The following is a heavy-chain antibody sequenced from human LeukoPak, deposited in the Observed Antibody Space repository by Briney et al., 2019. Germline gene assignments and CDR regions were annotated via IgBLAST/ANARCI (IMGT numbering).Heavy chain of an antibody. CDR1: GFTFSTYG. CDR3: ATYLGYCTSSNCPYFYMDV. J-gene: IGHJ6*03. D-gene: IGHD2-2*03. CDR2: VWYDESLK. Sequence: GGSLRLSCAASGFTFSTYGMHWVRQAPGKGLEWVAVVWYDESLKYYADSVKGRFTISRDDSKNTLFLQLNSLRAEDTAVYYCATYLGYCTSSNCPYFYMDVWGTGTTVIVSS. V-gene: IGHV3-33*01.